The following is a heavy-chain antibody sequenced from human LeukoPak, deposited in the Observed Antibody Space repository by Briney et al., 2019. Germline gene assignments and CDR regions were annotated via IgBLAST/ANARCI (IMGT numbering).Heavy chain of an antibody. J-gene: IGHJ5*02. CDR3: ARHPLTDYKRSGWFDP. D-gene: IGHD4-11*01. CDR2: IYYSGST. Sequence: PSETLSLTCTVSGGSISSSGYYWGWIRQPPGKGLEWIGSIYYSGSTYYNPSLKSRVTISVDTSKNQFSLKLSSVTAADTAVYYCARHPLTDYKRSGWFDPWGQGTLVTVSS. CDR1: GGSISSSGYY. V-gene: IGHV4-39*01.